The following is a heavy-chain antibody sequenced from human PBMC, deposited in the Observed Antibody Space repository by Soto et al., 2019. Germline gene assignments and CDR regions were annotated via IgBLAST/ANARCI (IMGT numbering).Heavy chain of an antibody. CDR1: GAPIAVHD. CDR2: IYYSGST. D-gene: IGHD2-15*01. Sequence: PVPTPVSGAPIAVHDWRCIRQAPGKGLEWIGYIYYSGSTTYNPSLKSRVTMSADTSKDQFSLKLNSVTAADTAGYYCARGAGGPYDHWGAGILVTV. CDR3: ARGAGGPYDH. V-gene: IGHV4-59*11. J-gene: IGHJ4*01.